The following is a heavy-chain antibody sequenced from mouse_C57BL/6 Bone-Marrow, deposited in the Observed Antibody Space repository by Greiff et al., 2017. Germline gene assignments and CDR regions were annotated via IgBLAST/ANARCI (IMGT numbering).Heavy chain of an antibody. CDR2: ISSGGSYT. V-gene: IGHV5-6*01. J-gene: IGHJ2*01. CDR1: GFTFSSYG. Sequence: EVQLQQSGGDLVKPGGSLKLSCAASGFTFSSYGLSWVRQTPDKRLEWVATISSGGSYTYYPDSVKGRFTISRDNAKNTLYLQMSSLKSEDTAMYYCARHVIYYGSFYYCDYWGQGTTLTVSS. D-gene: IGHD1-1*01. CDR3: ARHVIYYGSFYYCDY.